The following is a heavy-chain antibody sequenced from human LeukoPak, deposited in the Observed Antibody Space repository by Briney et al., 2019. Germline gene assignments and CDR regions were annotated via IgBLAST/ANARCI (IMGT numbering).Heavy chain of an antibody. CDR2: ISYDGSNK. J-gene: IGHJ4*02. CDR3: ASRGIAVAGTFVDY. D-gene: IGHD6-19*01. Sequence: GGSLRLSCAASGFTFSSYAMHWVRQAPGKGLEWVAVISYDGSNKYYADSVRGRFTISRDNSKNTPYLQMNSLRAEDTAVYYCASRGIAVAGTFVDYWGQGTLVTVSS. CDR1: GFTFSSYA. V-gene: IGHV3-30*04.